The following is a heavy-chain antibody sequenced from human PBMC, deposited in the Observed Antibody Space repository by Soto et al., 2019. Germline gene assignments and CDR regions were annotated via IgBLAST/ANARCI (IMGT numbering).Heavy chain of an antibody. Sequence: GESLKISCKGSGYSFTSYWIGWVRQASGKGLEWVGRIRSKANSYATAYTASVKGRFTISRDDSKNTAYLQMNSLKTEDTAVYYCTRQPDPLRYFDWLSDDAFDIWGQGTMVTVSS. D-gene: IGHD3-9*01. CDR3: TRQPDPLRYFDWLSDDAFDI. CDR1: GYSFTSYW. J-gene: IGHJ3*02. CDR2: IRSKANSYAT. V-gene: IGHV3-73*01.